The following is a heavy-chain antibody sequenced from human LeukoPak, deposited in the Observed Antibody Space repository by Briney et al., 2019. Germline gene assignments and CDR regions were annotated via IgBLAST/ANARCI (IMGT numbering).Heavy chain of an antibody. D-gene: IGHD6-19*01. J-gene: IGHJ5*02. CDR3: ARDTWYSSGGWFEP. CDR1: GYTFISYY. CDR2: INPSGGST. V-gene: IGHV1-46*01. Sequence: ASVKVSCKASGYTFISYYIHWVRQAPGHGLEWMGIINPSGGSTTYAQKFQGRVAMTRDTSTSTVYMELSSLRSEDTAFYYCARDTWYSSGGWFEPWGQGTLVTVSS.